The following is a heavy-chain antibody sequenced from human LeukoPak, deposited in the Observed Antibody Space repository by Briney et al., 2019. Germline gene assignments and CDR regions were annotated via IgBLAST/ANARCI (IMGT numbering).Heavy chain of an antibody. CDR3: ARRQPGYSGYD. V-gene: IGHV4-39*01. CDR1: GGSISSSSYY. CDR2: IYYSGST. J-gene: IGHJ4*02. D-gene: IGHD5-12*01. Sequence: PSETLSLTCTVSGGSISSSSYYWGWIRQPPGKGLEWIGSIYYSGSTYYNPSLKSRVTISVDTSKNQFSLKLSSVTAADTAVYYCARRQPGYSGYDWGQGTLVTVSS.